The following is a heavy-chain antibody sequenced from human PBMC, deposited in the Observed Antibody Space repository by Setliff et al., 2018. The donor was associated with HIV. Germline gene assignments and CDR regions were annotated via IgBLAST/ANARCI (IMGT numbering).Heavy chain of an antibody. V-gene: IGHV1-46*01. Sequence: GASVKVSCKASGYTFTSYAMNWVRQAPGQGLEYMGIINPSDGTTDYTQKFQDRVTMTSDTSTSTVYMELRSLRSEDTAVYFCARLGSGWSDSYYYAMDIWGQGTTVTVSS. J-gene: IGHJ6*02. CDR1: GYTFTSYA. CDR2: INPSDGTT. D-gene: IGHD6-19*01. CDR3: ARLGSGWSDSYYYAMDI.